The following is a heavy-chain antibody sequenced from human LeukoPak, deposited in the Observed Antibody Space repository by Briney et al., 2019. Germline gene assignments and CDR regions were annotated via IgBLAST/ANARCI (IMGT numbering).Heavy chain of an antibody. D-gene: IGHD6-6*01. Sequence: GGSLRLSCAASGFTFSSYAMSWVRQAPGKGLEWVSAISGSGGSTYYADPVKGRFTISRDNSKNTLYLQMNSLRAEDTAIYYCTKKAHGGSSSGGFFDIWGQGTMVTVSS. CDR2: ISGSGGST. CDR1: GFTFSSYA. J-gene: IGHJ3*02. CDR3: TKKAHGGSSSGGFFDI. V-gene: IGHV3-23*01.